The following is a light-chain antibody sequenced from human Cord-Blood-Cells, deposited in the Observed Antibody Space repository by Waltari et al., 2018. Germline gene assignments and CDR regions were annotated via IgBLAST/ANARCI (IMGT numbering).Light chain of an antibody. CDR1: QSVSSN. Sequence: EIVMTQSPATLSVSPGERATLSCRASQSVSSNLAWYQQKPGQAPRLLIYGASTRATGIPARVSGSVSGTEFTLTISSLQSEDFAVYYCQQYNNWPPVTFGGGTKVEIK. V-gene: IGKV3-15*01. CDR2: GAS. CDR3: QQYNNWPPVT. J-gene: IGKJ4*01.